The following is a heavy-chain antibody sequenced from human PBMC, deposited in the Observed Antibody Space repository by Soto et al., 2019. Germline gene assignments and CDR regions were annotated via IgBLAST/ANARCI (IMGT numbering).Heavy chain of an antibody. CDR1: GYTFTRNR. D-gene: IGHD3-3*01. J-gene: IGHJ6*01. CDR2: IDARGGIT. CDR3: ARDLNHDLWSDPYHFFGLDV. Sequence: QVQLAQSGAEVKKPGASVKVSCQPSGYTFTRNRVHWVRQAPGEGLEWVGVIDARGGITSYAQQLRGRFKMTGDTSTSTVYLELNSLGFEDTAVYYCARDLNHDLWSDPYHFFGLDVWGLGATVTVSS. V-gene: IGHV1-46*01.